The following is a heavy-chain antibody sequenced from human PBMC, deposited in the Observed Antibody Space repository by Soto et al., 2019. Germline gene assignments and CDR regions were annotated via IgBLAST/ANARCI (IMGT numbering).Heavy chain of an antibody. V-gene: IGHV4-59*01. Sequence: SETLSLTCTVSGDSISSYYWSWIRQPPGKGLEWIGYIYYSGSTNYNPSLKSRVTISVDTSKNQFSLKLSSVTAADTAVYYCAKDRFVEWELLFVPLTSPVNLFDIWGQGTMVTVSS. CDR1: GDSISSYY. J-gene: IGHJ3*02. CDR2: IYYSGST. D-gene: IGHD1-26*01. CDR3: AKDRFVEWELLFVPLTSPVNLFDI.